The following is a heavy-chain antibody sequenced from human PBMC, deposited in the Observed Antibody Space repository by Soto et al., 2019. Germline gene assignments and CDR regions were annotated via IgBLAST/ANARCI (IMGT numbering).Heavy chain of an antibody. V-gene: IGHV3-21*01. CDR3: ARAESGYISN. Sequence: EVQLVESGGDLVKPGGSLGLSCAGSGFTFSFYTMNWVRQAPGKGLEWVSAITNTGDYIYYADSVKGRFTISRDNAKNSLFLLMSSLRAEDTAVSDCARAESGYISNWGQGTLVTVYS. CDR2: ITNTGDYI. D-gene: IGHD3-3*01. CDR1: GFTFSFYT. J-gene: IGHJ4*02.